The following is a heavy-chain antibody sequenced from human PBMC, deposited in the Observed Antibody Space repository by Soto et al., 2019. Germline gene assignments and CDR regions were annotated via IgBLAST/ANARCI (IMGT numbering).Heavy chain of an antibody. J-gene: IGHJ6*02. Sequence: PGGSLRLSCAASGFTFSSYSMNWVRQAPGKGLEWVSYISSSSSTIYYADSVKGRFTISRDNAKNSLYLQMNSLRDEDTAVYYCARGHAPYYYDSSAKEPRYYYYGMDVWGQGNTVTVSS. D-gene: IGHD3-22*01. CDR2: ISSSSSTI. V-gene: IGHV3-48*02. CDR3: ARGHAPYYYDSSAKEPRYYYYGMDV. CDR1: GFTFSSYS.